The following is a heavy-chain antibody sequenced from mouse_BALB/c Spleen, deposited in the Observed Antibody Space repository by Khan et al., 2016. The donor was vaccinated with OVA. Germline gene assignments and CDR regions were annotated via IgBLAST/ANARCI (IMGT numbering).Heavy chain of an antibody. V-gene: IGHV1-26*01. CDR2: VIPKTGGT. CDR3: GRGDDVFAY. D-gene: IGHD2-12*01. CDR1: GYSFTLYY. Sequence: VQLQQSGPDLVKPGASVKISCTASGYSFTLYYMTWVSQSLGKSLEWIGRVIPKTGGTNYNQDFKGKAILTVDKSSNPAYMELSSLTPEDSAVFYYGRGDDVFAYWGQGTLVTVSS. J-gene: IGHJ3*01.